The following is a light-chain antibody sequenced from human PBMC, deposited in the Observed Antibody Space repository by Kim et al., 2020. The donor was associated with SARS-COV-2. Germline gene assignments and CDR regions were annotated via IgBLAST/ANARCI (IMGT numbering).Light chain of an antibody. J-gene: IGLJ2*01. CDR2: QGA. CDR3: QTWDSGTVV. V-gene: IGLV3-1*01. CDR1: GLGDKY. Sequence: SYELTQPPSVSVSPGQTASIACSGDGLGDKYASWYQQKPGQSPALVIYQGAKRPSGIPERFSGSNSGNTATLTISGSQPMDEADYYCQTWDSGTVVFGGGTQLTVL.